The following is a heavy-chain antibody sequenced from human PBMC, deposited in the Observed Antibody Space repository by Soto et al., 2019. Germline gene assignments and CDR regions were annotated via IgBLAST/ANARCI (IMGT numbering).Heavy chain of an antibody. D-gene: IGHD3-22*01. J-gene: IGHJ4*02. V-gene: IGHV3-21*01. CDR2: ISSSSSYI. CDR3: VXVQDYYDSSRYYYPIDY. Sequence: GGSLRLSCAASGFTFSSYSMNWVRQAPGKGLEWVSSISSSSSYIYYADSVKGRFTISRDNAKNSLYLQMNSLRAEDTAVYYCVXVQDYYDSSRYYYPIDYWGQGTLVTVSS. CDR1: GFTFSSYS.